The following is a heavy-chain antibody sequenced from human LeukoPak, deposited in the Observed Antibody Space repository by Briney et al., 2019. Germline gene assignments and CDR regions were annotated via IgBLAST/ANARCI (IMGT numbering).Heavy chain of an antibody. CDR1: GLPVCYAW. CDR2: IKSKTDGGKT. Sequence: KSGGPLRLSCAAWGLPVCYAWMMWSRHAPERARVGVGRIKSKTDGGKTDYAASGKGRFTISRNDSKNTLYLQMNSLKTEDKAVDYCTTCVPYSNYRGVDYWGQGTLVTVSS. J-gene: IGHJ4*02. CDR3: TTCVPYSNYRGVDY. D-gene: IGHD4-11*01. V-gene: IGHV3-15*01.